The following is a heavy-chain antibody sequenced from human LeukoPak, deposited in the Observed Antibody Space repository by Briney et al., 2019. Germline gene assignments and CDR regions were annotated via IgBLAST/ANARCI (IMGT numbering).Heavy chain of an antibody. J-gene: IGHJ3*02. CDR2: IYYSGST. CDR1: GGSISSYY. CDR3: ARHGGGSGSFLIAFDI. V-gene: IGHV4-59*08. D-gene: IGHD1-26*01. Sequence: PSETLSLTCTVSGGSISSYYWSWSRQPPGKGLEWIGYIYYSGSTNYNPSLKSRVTISVDTSKNQFSLKLSSVTAADTAVYYCARHGGGSGSFLIAFDIWGQGTMVTVSS.